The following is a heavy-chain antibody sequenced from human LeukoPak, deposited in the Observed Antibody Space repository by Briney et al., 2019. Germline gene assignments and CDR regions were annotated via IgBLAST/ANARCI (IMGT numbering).Heavy chain of an antibody. CDR2: IYYSGST. V-gene: IGHV4-39*01. CDR1: GGSISSSSYY. Sequence: SETLSLTCTVSGGSISSSSYYWGWIRQPPGTGLGWIGSIYYSGSTYYNPSLKSRVTISVDTSKNQFSLKLSSVTAADTAVYYCASRERGYSYGVYGMDVWGQGTTVTVSS. J-gene: IGHJ6*02. CDR3: ASRERGYSYGVYGMDV. D-gene: IGHD5-18*01.